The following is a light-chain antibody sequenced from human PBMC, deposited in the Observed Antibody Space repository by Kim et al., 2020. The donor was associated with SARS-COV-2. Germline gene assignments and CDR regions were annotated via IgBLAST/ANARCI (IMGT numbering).Light chain of an antibody. CDR1: SSSIEGNA. Sequence: GQRVYIACAGRSSSIEGNAVNWYQLHQGMAPKLLIYTDTQRPSGVPERFSGSKSGTSASLAISGLQSEDEADYYCAAWDDTLNGVIFGGGTQLTVL. V-gene: IGLV1-44*01. J-gene: IGLJ2*01. CDR2: TDT. CDR3: AAWDDTLNGVI.